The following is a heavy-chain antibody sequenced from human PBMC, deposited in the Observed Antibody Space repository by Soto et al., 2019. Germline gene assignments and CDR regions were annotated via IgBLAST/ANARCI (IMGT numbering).Heavy chain of an antibody. Sequence: SETLSLTCGVYGGSFSGYYWSWIRQPPGKGLEWIGEINHSGSTNYNPSLKSRVTISVDTSKNQFSLKLSSVTAADTAVYYCARNGSYYDFWSGYYFGGGMDVWGQGTKVTVYS. CDR2: INHSGST. J-gene: IGHJ6*02. CDR1: GGSFSGYY. V-gene: IGHV4-34*01. CDR3: ARNGSYYDFWSGYYFGGGMDV. D-gene: IGHD3-3*01.